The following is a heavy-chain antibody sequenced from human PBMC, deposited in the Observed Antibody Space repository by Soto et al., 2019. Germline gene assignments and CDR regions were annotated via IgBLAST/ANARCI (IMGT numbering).Heavy chain of an antibody. Sequence: GGSLRLSCAASGFTFSSYAMSWVRQAPGKGLKWVSAISGSGGGTYYADSVKGRFTISRDNSKNTLYLQMNSLRAEDTAVYYCSKEIREITIFGVVISDYYMDVWGKGSSVTVSS. CDR1: GFTFSSYA. J-gene: IGHJ6*03. CDR2: ISGSGGGT. V-gene: IGHV3-23*01. D-gene: IGHD3-3*01. CDR3: SKEIREITIFGVVISDYYMDV.